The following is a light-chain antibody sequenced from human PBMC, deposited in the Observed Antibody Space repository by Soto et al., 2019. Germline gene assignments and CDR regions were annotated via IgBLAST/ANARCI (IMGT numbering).Light chain of an antibody. CDR2: AAS. V-gene: IGKV1-12*02. CDR1: QGIITY. J-gene: IGKJ4*01. Sequence: DIQMTHSPSSVSASLGDRVTITCRASQGIITYLAWYQQKPGEAPKLLISAASSLQSWVPSRFSGSGSGTDFTLTINSLQPEDFATYYCQQTNTFPFTFGGGTKVEIK. CDR3: QQTNTFPFT.